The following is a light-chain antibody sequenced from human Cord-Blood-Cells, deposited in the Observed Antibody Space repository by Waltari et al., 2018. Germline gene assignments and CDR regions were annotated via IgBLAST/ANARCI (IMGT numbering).Light chain of an antibody. Sequence: QSALTQPASVSGSPGQSIPISCTGTSSDVGCYNLVSWYQQHPGKAPKLMIYEGSKRPSGVSNRFSGSKSGNTASLTISGLQAEDEADYYCCSYAGSSTVFGGGTKLTVL. CDR2: EGS. J-gene: IGLJ2*01. V-gene: IGLV2-23*01. CDR1: SSDVGCYNL. CDR3: CSYAGSSTV.